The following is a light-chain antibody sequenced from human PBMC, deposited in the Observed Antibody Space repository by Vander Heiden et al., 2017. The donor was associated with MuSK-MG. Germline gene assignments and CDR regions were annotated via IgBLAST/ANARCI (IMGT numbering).Light chain of an antibody. J-gene: IGKJ3*01. CDR1: QSTRDP. V-gene: IGKV1-39*01. CDR2: AAS. CDR3: QQTVRTPFA. Sequence: DIQVTQSPSSLSASVGDRVTLSCRKSQSTRDPLNWYQQKPGKVPELLIYAASNLQSGVPARFSGSGSGTDFILTIDRLQPEDFATYYCQQTVRTPFAFGHGTKVDIK.